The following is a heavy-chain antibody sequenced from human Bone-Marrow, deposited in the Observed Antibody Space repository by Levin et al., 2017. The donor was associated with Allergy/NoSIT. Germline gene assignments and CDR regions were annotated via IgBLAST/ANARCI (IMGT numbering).Heavy chain of an antibody. Sequence: ASVKVSCKSSGYNFVSYGIGWVRQAPGQGLEWVGWINPFKGETNYAQRFQGRVTVTTDTSTSTAYMEVRRLRSDDTAIYYCARLYCGGGSCCDYWGQGTLVTVSS. CDR1: GYNFVSYG. CDR3: ARLYCGGGSCCDY. V-gene: IGHV1-18*01. D-gene: IGHD2-15*01. J-gene: IGHJ4*02. CDR2: INPFKGET.